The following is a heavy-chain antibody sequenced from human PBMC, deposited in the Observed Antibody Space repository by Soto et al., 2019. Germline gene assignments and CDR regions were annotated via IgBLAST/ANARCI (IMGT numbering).Heavy chain of an antibody. CDR1: GFTFSNYG. CDR3: ARDLEGPFDY. J-gene: IGHJ4*02. CDR2: IWYDGRNK. V-gene: IGHV3-33*01. Sequence: QVQLVESGVGVVQSGRSLRLSCAASGFTFSNYGMHWVRQAPGKGLEWVAVIWYDGRNKYSADSVKGRFTISRDNSKNTLYLQMNSLRAEDTAVYYCARDLEGPFDYWGQGTLVTVSS. D-gene: IGHD1-1*01.